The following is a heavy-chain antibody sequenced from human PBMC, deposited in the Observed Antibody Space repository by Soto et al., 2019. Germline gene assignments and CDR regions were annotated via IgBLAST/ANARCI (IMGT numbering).Heavy chain of an antibody. CDR3: ARGPRDIVVVPAAMSVRVRYWFDP. CDR2: INHSGST. J-gene: IGHJ5*02. D-gene: IGHD2-2*01. Sequence: SETLSLTCAVYGGSFSGYYWSWIRQPPGKGLEWIGEINHSGSTNYNPSLKSRVTISVDTSKNQFSLKLSSVTAADTAVYYCARGPRDIVVVPAAMSVRVRYWFDPWGQGTLVTVSS. CDR1: GGSFSGYY. V-gene: IGHV4-34*01.